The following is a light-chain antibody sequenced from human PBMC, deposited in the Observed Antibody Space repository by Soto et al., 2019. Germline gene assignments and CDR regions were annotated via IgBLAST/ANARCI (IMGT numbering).Light chain of an antibody. CDR3: QSYDSSLSAWV. J-gene: IGLJ3*02. Sequence: QSVLTQPPSVSGAPGQRVTISCSGSSSNIGAPYDVHWYQHLPGTAPKLPLSGNDNRPSGVPDRFSGSRSGTSASLAITGLQAEDEADYCCQSYDSSLSAWVFVGWTKLTVL. CDR1: SSNIGAPYD. CDR2: GND. V-gene: IGLV1-40*01.